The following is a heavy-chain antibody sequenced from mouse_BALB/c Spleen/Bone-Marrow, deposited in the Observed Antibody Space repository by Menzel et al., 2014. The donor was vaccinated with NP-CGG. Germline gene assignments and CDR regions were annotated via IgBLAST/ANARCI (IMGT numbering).Heavy chain of an antibody. D-gene: IGHD2-1*01. V-gene: IGHV3-8*02. J-gene: IGHJ2*01. CDR3: ARSRDYYGNSLDY. CDR2: ISYSGST. Sequence: EVHLVESGPSLVKPSQTLSLTCSVTGDSITSGDWNWIRKFPGNKLEYMGYISYSGSTYYNPSLKSRISITRDTSKNQYYLQLNSVTTEDTATYYCARSRDYYGNSLDYWGQGTTLTVSS. CDR1: GDSITSGD.